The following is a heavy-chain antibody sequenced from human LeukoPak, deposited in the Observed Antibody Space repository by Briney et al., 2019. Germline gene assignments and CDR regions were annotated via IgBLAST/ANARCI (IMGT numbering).Heavy chain of an antibody. CDR3: ARGVDIVVVVARGLNWFDP. V-gene: IGHV4-34*01. Sequence: SEALSLTCAVYGGSFSGYHWSWIRQPPGKGLEWIGEINHSGSTNYNPSLKSRVTISVDTSKNQFSLKLSSVTAADTAVYYCARGVDIVVVVARGLNWFDPWGQGTLVTVSS. J-gene: IGHJ5*02. D-gene: IGHD2-15*01. CDR2: INHSGST. CDR1: GGSFSGYH.